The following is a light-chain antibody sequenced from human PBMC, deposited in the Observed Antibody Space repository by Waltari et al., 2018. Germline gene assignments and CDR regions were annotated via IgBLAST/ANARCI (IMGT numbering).Light chain of an antibody. J-gene: IGKJ1*01. V-gene: IGKV1-39*01. CDR3: QQSYSTRWT. Sequence: DIQMTQSPSSLSASVGDRVTITCRASQSISGYLNWYQQKPGKAPKLLIYAASSLHSGVPSRFSGSESGTDFTLTISSPQLEDFATYYCQQSYSTRWTFGQGTKVEI. CDR2: AAS. CDR1: QSISGY.